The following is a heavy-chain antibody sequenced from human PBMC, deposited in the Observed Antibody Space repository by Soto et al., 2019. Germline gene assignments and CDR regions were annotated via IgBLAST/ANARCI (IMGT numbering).Heavy chain of an antibody. J-gene: IGHJ4*02. CDR1: GFTVSNNY. Sequence: EVQLVESGGGLIQPGGSLRLSCAVSGFTVSNNYMSWVRQAPGKGLEGVSVIYSGGYTAYGDSVKGRFTISRDNSNNTPYLKMKILGAAAAAVSFWAPHAGGGGYWGQGTLVTVSS. D-gene: IGHD3-10*01. V-gene: IGHV3-53*01. CDR2: IYSGGYT. CDR3: APHAGGGGY.